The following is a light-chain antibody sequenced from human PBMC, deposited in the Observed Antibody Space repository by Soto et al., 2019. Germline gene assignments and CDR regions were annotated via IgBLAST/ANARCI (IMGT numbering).Light chain of an antibody. CDR3: QGRSNWAWT. V-gene: IGKV3-11*01. CDR2: DAS. J-gene: IGKJ1*01. Sequence: EIVLTQSPATLSLSPGERATLSCRASQSVGTYLAWYQQKPGQAPRLLMYDASNRATGIPARFSGGGSGTDFTLTIRRLGPEDFAVYYCQGRSNWAWTFGQGTKVEIK. CDR1: QSVGTY.